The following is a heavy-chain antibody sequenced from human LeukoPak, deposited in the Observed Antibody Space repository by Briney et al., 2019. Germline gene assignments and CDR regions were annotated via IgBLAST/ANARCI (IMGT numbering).Heavy chain of an antibody. Sequence: SETLSLICTVSGGSISSYYWTWIRQSPGKGLEWIGYIDYSGNTNYNPSLKSRVTMSVDTSKIQFSLKLSSVTAADTAVYYCARGFSVYAIDYWGQGTLVTVSS. J-gene: IGHJ4*02. CDR1: GGSISSYY. D-gene: IGHD2-8*01. CDR3: ARGFSVYAIDY. CDR2: IDYSGNT. V-gene: IGHV4-59*01.